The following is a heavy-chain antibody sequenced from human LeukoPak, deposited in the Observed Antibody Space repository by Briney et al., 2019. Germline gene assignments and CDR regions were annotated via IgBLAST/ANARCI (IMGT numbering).Heavy chain of an antibody. V-gene: IGHV3-21*01. D-gene: IGHD6-19*01. CDR3: AKMYSGWVDY. CDR1: GFTFSSYS. J-gene: IGHJ4*02. Sequence: GGSLRLSCAASGFTFSSYSMNWVRQAPGKGLEWVSSISSSSGYIYYADSVKGRFTISRDNAKNSLYLQMNSLRAEDTAVYYCAKMYSGWVDYWGQGTLVTVSS. CDR2: ISSSSGYI.